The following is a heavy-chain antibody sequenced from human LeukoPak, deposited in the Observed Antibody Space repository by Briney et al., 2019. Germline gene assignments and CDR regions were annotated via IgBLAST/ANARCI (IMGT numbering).Heavy chain of an antibody. CDR1: GFTFSSYW. J-gene: IGHJ4*02. Sequence: VGSLRLSCAASGFTFSSYWVSWVRQAPGKGLEWVANMKYDGSEKYYVDSVKARFTISRDNAKNSLYLQMNSLRAEDTAVYYCARDIEAAGLFLDYWGQGTLVTVSS. V-gene: IGHV3-7*01. CDR3: ARDIEAAGLFLDY. CDR2: MKYDGSEK. D-gene: IGHD6-13*01.